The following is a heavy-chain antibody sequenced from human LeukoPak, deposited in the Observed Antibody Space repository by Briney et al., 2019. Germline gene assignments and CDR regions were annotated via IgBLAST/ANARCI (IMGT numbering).Heavy chain of an antibody. J-gene: IGHJ4*02. CDR2: INGAGDNT. CDR1: GYTFSSQG. D-gene: IGHD3-16*01. Sequence: GRSLRLSCAASGYTFSSQGLTWVRQPPGKGLEWASTINGAGDNTYYEETVKGRFTISRDNSKNTLYLQMHSLRAEDTAIYYCAKVSVCYGCYLDYWGQGTLVTVS. V-gene: IGHV3-23*01. CDR3: AKVSVCYGCYLDY.